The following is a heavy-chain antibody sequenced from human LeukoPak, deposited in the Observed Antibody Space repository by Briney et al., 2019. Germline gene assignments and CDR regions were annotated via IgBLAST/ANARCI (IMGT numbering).Heavy chain of an antibody. V-gene: IGHV4-39*01. J-gene: IGHJ4*02. CDR2: IYYSGST. CDR3: ARGSSHRNYGKVVLDY. D-gene: IGHD4-11*01. Sequence: KPSETLSLTCTVSGGSISSSSYYWGWIRQPPGKGLEWIGSIYYSGSTYYNPSLKSRVTISVDTSKNQFSLKLSSVTAADTAVYYCARGSSHRNYGKVVLDYWGQGTLVTVSS. CDR1: GGSISSSSYY.